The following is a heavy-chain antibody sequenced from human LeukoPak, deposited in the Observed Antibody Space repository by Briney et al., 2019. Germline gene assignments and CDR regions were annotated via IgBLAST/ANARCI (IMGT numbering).Heavy chain of an antibody. CDR3: ARQGYYDFWSGYLSNLDY. CDR2: ISSSGSTI. D-gene: IGHD3-3*01. J-gene: IGHJ4*02. CDR1: GFTFSDYY. Sequence: PGGSLRLSCAASGFTFSDYYMSWIRQAPGKGLEWVSCISSSGSTIYYADSVKGRFTISRDNAKNSLYLQMNSLRAEDTAVYYCARQGYYDFWSGYLSNLDYWGQGTLVTVSS. V-gene: IGHV3-11*01.